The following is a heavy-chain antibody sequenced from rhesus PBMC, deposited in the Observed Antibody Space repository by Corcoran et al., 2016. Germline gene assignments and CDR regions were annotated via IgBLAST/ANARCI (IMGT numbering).Heavy chain of an antibody. Sequence: QVTLKESGPALVKPTQTLTLTCTFSGFSLTTSGMGLGWIRQPPGKALEWLELIYWDDDKRYSTSLKSRLTISKDTSKNQVVLTMTNMDPMDTATYYCARGIWYSSWHHFDYWGQGVLVTVSS. CDR1: GFSLTTSGMG. CDR2: IYWDDDK. D-gene: IGHD6-13*01. J-gene: IGHJ4*01. CDR3: ARGIWYSSWHHFDY. V-gene: IGHV2-152*01.